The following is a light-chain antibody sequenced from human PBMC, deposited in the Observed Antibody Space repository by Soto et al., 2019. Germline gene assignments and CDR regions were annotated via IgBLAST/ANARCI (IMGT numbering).Light chain of an antibody. CDR1: SSDVGGYNY. CDR2: DVT. Sequence: QSVLTQPRSVSGSPGQSVTVSCTGTSSDVGGYNYVSWYRQYPVEAPKLLIYDVTERLSGVPDRFSGSKSGNTASLTISGLQAEYEADYYCCSYAGGHIHYIIGTGTKLTVL. CDR3: CSYAGGHIHYI. J-gene: IGLJ1*01. V-gene: IGLV2-11*01.